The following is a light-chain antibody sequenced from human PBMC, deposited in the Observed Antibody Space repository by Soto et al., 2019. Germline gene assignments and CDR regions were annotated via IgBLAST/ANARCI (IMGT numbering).Light chain of an antibody. CDR2: GAS. Sequence: DIVMTQSPATLSVSPGERATLSCRASQSVSSNLAWYQQKPGQAPRLLIYGASTRATGIPARFSGSGSGTEFTLTISSLQSEDFAVYCCQQYNNWPRTFGQGTKVEIK. V-gene: IGKV3-15*01. CDR1: QSVSSN. CDR3: QQYNNWPRT. J-gene: IGKJ1*01.